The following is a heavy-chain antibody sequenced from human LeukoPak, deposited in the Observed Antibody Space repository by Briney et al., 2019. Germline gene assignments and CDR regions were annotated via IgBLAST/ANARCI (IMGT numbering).Heavy chain of an antibody. CDR2: IWYDGNKK. V-gene: IGHV3-33*08. CDR1: GFTFSSYG. J-gene: IGHJ3*02. D-gene: IGHD6-13*01. CDR3: ARESPAAAGISAFDI. Sequence: GSLRLSCAASGFTFSSYGMHWVRQAPGKGLERVAVIWYDGNKKYYADSVKGRFTISRDNSKNTLYLQMNSLRAEDTAVYYCARESPAAAGISAFDIWGQGTMVTVSS.